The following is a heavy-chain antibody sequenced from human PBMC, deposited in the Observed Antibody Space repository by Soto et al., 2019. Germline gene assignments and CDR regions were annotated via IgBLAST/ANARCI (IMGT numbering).Heavy chain of an antibody. D-gene: IGHD2-21*02. CDR2: ISAYNGNT. Sequence: QVQLVQSGAEVKKPGASVKVSCKASGYTFTSYGISWVRQAPRQGLEWMGWISAYNGNTNYAQKLQGRVTMTTDTSTSTAYMELRSLRSDDTAVYYCARSYCGGDCYSVYYYYGMDVWGQGTTVTVSS. J-gene: IGHJ6*02. CDR3: ARSYCGGDCYSVYYYYGMDV. CDR1: GYTFTSYG. V-gene: IGHV1-18*01.